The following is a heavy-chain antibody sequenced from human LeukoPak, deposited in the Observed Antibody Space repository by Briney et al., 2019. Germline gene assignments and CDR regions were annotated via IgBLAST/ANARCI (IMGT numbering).Heavy chain of an antibody. Sequence: PSETLSLTCTVSGGSISSYYWSWIRQPPGKGLEWIGYIYYSGSTNYNPSLKSRVTISVDTSENQFSLKLSSVTAADTAVYYCARDNIVAGPYNWFDPWGQGTLVTVSS. J-gene: IGHJ5*02. V-gene: IGHV4-59*01. D-gene: IGHD2-15*01. CDR1: GGSISSYY. CDR2: IYYSGST. CDR3: ARDNIVAGPYNWFDP.